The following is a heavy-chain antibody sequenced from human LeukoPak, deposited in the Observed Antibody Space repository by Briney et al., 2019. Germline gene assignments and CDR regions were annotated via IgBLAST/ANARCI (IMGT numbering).Heavy chain of an antibody. Sequence: GGSLRLSCAASGFTFSTYAMSWVRQAPGKGLEWMGIIYPGDSDTRYSPSFQGQVTISADKSISTAYLQWSSLKASDTAMYYCARPARGITPPGVDAFDIWGQGTMVTVSS. CDR1: GFTFSTYA. V-gene: IGHV5-51*01. CDR3: ARPARGITPPGVDAFDI. D-gene: IGHD3-10*01. CDR2: IYPGDSDT. J-gene: IGHJ3*02.